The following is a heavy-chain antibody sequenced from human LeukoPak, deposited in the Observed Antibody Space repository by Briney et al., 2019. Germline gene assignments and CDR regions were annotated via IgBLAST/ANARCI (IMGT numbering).Heavy chain of an antibody. D-gene: IGHD1-26*01. CDR1: GFTFRSYD. V-gene: IGHV3-48*03. CDR2: ISNSGSTI. J-gene: IGHJ4*02. CDR3: ARVGSRFDY. Sequence: PGGSLRLSCAASGFTFRSYDMNWVRQAQGKGLEWVSYISNSGSTIYYADSVKGRFTISRDSAMNSLHLQMNSLRAEDTAVYYCARVGSRFDYWGQGTLVTVSS.